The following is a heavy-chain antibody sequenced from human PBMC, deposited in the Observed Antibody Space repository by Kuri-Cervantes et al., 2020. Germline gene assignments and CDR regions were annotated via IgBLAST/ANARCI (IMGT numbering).Heavy chain of an antibody. CDR3: AKNGQWPTYDS. J-gene: IGHJ5*02. V-gene: IGHV3-74*01. Sequence: GGSLRLSCAASGFTFSSYWMHWVRQAPGKGLVWVSRINSDGSSTSYADSVKGRFTMSRDNSKNTLYLQMSSLRAEDTAVYYCAKNGQWPTYDSWGQGTLVTVSS. CDR2: INSDGSST. D-gene: IGHD3-16*01. CDR1: GFTFSSYW.